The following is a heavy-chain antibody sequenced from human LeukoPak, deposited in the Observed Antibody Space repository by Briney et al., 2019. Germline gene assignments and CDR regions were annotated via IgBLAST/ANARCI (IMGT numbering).Heavy chain of an antibody. CDR2: IKEDGSET. CDR1: GFTFKKYW. D-gene: IGHD5-24*01. V-gene: IGHV3-7*01. J-gene: IGHJ4*02. CDR3: ARETPRRGETRDGYR. Sequence: GESLRLSCAASGFTFKKYWMNWVRQVPGKGLECLTNIKEDGSETYYADSVKGRFTISRDNPKNLLFLQINSLRVEDTAVYYCARETPRRGETRDGYRWGQGTLVTVSS.